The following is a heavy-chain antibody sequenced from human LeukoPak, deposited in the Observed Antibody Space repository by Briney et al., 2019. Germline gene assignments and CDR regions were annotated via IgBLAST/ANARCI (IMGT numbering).Heavy chain of an antibody. Sequence: GGSLRLSCAASGFTFSSYAMSWVRQAPGKGLEWVSAISGSGGSTYYADSVKGRFTISRDNSKNTLYLQMNSLRAEDTAAYYCAKGQDRRPSAFDYWGQGTLVTVSS. CDR3: AKGQDRRPSAFDY. V-gene: IGHV3-23*01. J-gene: IGHJ4*02. D-gene: IGHD2-2*01. CDR2: ISGSGGST. CDR1: GFTFSSYA.